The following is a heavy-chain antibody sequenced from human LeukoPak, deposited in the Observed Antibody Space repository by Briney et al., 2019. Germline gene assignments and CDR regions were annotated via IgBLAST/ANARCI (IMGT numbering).Heavy chain of an antibody. Sequence: GGSLRLSCAASGFTFSGYYMRWIRQAPGKGLEWVSYISSSGYTIYYADSVKGRFTISRDNAKNSLYLQMNSLRDEDTSVYYCARSDDSSGYYYRSVVSGAFDIWGQGTMVTVSS. CDR2: ISSSGYTI. J-gene: IGHJ3*02. CDR3: ARSDDSSGYYYRSVVSGAFDI. V-gene: IGHV3-11*04. CDR1: GFTFSGYY. D-gene: IGHD3-22*01.